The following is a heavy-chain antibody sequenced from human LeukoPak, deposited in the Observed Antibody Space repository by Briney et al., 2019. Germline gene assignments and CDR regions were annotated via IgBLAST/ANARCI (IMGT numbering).Heavy chain of an antibody. J-gene: IGHJ4*03. V-gene: IGHV3-7*01. CDR3: ARLTSDELGY. CDR2: IKQDGSEK. Sequence: PGGSLRLSCAASGFTLSRYWMSWVREPPGKGLEWGANIKQDGSEKYYVDSGKGRFTIPRDNAKNLLSLRMNRLRAEDPAVYYCARLTSDELGYWGHGTLVTVSS. D-gene: IGHD3-10*01. CDR1: GFTLSRYW.